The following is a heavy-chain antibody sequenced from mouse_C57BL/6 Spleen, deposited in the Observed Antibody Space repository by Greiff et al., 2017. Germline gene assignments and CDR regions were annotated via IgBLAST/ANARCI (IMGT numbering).Heavy chain of an antibody. CDR3: ARYIGGYYDD. CDR1: GFTFTDYY. J-gene: IGHJ2*01. V-gene: IGHV7-3*01. D-gene: IGHD2-3*01. CDR2: IRNKANGYTT. Sequence: EVNVVESGGGLVQPGGSLSLSCAASGFTFTDYYMSWVRQPPGQALEWLGFIRNKANGYTTEYSASVKGRFTISIDNSQSILYLQMNALRAEDSATYYCARYIGGYYDDWGQGTTLTVSS.